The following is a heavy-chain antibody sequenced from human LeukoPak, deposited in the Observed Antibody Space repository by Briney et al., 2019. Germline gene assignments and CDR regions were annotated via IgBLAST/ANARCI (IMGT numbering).Heavy chain of an antibody. D-gene: IGHD3-10*01. V-gene: IGHV1-2*02. CDR2: INPNSGGT. J-gene: IGHJ4*02. CDR3: ARSPITMVRGGGRFDY. CDR1: GYTFTGYY. Sequence: GASVKVSCKASGYTFTGYYTHWVRQAPGQGLEWMGWINPNSGGTNYAQKFQGRVTMTRDTSISTAYMELSRLRSDDTAVYYCARSPITMVRGGGRFDYWGQGTLVTVSS.